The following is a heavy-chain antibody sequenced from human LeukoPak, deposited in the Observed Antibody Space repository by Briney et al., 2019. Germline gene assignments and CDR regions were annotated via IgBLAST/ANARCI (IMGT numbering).Heavy chain of an antibody. V-gene: IGHV1-8*01. CDR2: MNPNSGNT. CDR3: ATDPLLLWFGELPFDP. CDR1: GYTFTSYD. J-gene: IGHJ5*02. D-gene: IGHD3-10*01. Sequence: GASVKVSCKASGYTFTSYDINWVRQATGQGLEWMGWMNPNSGNTGYAQKFQGRVTMTEDTSTDTAYMELSSLRSEDTAVYYCATDPLLLWFGELPFDPWGQGTLVTVSS.